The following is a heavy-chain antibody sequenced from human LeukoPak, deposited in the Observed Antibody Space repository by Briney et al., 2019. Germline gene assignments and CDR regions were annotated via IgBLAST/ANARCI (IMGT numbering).Heavy chain of an antibody. CDR1: GYTFNSYD. V-gene: IGHV1-8*01. D-gene: IGHD6-13*01. CDR3: AREWSGAAAGN. J-gene: IGHJ4*02. CDR2: MNPNTGNT. Sequence: ASVKVSCKASGYTFNSYDINWVRQATGQGLEWMGRMNPNTGNTGYAQKFQGRVTMTRNTSTSTAYMELSSLRSDDTAVYYCAREWSGAAAGNWGQGTLVTVSS.